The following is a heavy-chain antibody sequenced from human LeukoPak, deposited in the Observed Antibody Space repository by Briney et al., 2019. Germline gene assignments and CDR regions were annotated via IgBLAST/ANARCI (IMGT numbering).Heavy chain of an antibody. CDR2: INPNSGGT. CDR3: AREVSESGAFDI. Sequence: ASVKVSFKASGYTFTGYCMHCVGQARRHPREWLGWINPNSGGTNYAQKFQGRVTMTRDTSISTAYMELSRLRSDDTAVYYCAREVSESGAFDIWGQGTMVTVSS. D-gene: IGHD3-10*01. CDR1: GYTFTGYC. V-gene: IGHV1-2*02. J-gene: IGHJ3*02.